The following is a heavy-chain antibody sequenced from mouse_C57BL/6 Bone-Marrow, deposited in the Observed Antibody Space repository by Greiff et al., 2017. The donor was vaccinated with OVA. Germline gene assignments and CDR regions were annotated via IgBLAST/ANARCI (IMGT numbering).Heavy chain of an antibody. CDR2: SRNKANDYTT. Sequence: EVQVVESGGGLVQSGRSLRLSCATSGFTFSDFYMEWVRQAPGKGLEWIAASRNKANDYTTEYSASVKGRFIVSRDTSQSILYLQMNALRAEDTAIYYCARDDYYWYVDVWGTGTTVTVSS. J-gene: IGHJ1*03. V-gene: IGHV7-1*01. CDR3: ARDDYYWYVDV. CDR1: GFTFSDFY.